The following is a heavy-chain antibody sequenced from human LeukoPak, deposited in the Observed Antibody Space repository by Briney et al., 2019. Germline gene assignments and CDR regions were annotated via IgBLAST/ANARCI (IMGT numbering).Heavy chain of an antibody. J-gene: IGHJ6*03. D-gene: IGHD3-3*01. Sequence: SETLSLTCTVSGGSISSSSYYWSWIRQPAGKGLEWIGRIYTSGSTNYNPSLKSRVTISVDTSKNQFSLKLSSVTAADTAVYYCARASPIFGVVKFYYYYYYMDVWGKGTTVTVSS. CDR2: IYTSGST. V-gene: IGHV4-61*02. CDR1: GGSISSSSYY. CDR3: ARASPIFGVVKFYYYYYYMDV.